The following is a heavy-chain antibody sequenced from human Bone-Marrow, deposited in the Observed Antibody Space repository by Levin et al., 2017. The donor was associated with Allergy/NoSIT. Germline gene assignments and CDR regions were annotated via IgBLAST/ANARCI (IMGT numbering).Heavy chain of an antibody. CDR2: IDGSGGST. CDR3: AKSPGRHGFWSGYYPPATVVDY. Sequence: GGSLRLSCAASGFTFDTYALNWVRQAPGKGLEWVSIIDGSGGSTHYADSVKGRFTLSRDNSKNTVYLQMSSLRVEDTAVYYCAKSPGRHGFWSGYYPPATVVDYWGQGTLVTVST. V-gene: IGHV3-23*01. D-gene: IGHD3-3*01. J-gene: IGHJ4*02. CDR1: GFTFDTYA.